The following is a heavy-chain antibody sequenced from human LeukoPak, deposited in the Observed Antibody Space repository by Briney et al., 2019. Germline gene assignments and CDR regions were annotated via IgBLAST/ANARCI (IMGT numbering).Heavy chain of an antibody. D-gene: IGHD3-22*01. V-gene: IGHV1-8*01. CDR2: MNPNSGNT. CDR3: ARASHYYDSSGPSGAFDI. Sequence: GASVKVSCKASGYTFTSYDINWVRQATGQGLEWMGWMNPNSGNTGYAQKFQGRVTMTRNTSISTAYMELSSLRSEDTAVYYCARASHYYDSSGPSGAFDIWGQGTMVTVSS. CDR1: GYTFTSYD. J-gene: IGHJ3*02.